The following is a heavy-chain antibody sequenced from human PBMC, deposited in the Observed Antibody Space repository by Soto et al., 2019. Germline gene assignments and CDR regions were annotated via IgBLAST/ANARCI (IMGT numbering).Heavy chain of an antibody. D-gene: IGHD1-26*01. J-gene: IGHJ4*02. Sequence: GTLLLPCSASGFTFSAYGMHWGRQAPGKGLEWVAVIWYDGSNKYYAHSVKGRFTISRDNSKNTLYLQMNSLRAEDTAAYYCARALSGSYAIDYWGQGTLVTVYS. CDR1: GFTFSAYG. CDR2: IWYDGSNK. V-gene: IGHV3-33*01. CDR3: ARALSGSYAIDY.